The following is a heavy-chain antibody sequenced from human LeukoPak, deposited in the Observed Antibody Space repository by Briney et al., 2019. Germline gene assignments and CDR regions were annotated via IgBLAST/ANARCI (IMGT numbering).Heavy chain of an antibody. D-gene: IGHD3/OR15-3a*01. J-gene: IGHJ3*02. CDR3: ATRGTADSYDASDI. Sequence: PGGSVRLSCAASGFSHYSYRMQWLPQAPGKALVGVSSVCNRNDHLYYADQVKGRFTIYRDNAKNSLYLQMNSVRAGDTALYYCATRGTADSYDASDIWGQGTFVTVSS. CDR2: VCNRNDHL. V-gene: IGHV3-21*01. CDR1: GFSHYSYR.